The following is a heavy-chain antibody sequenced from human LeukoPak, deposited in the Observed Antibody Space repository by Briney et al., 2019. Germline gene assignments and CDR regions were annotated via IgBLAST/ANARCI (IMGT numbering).Heavy chain of an antibody. CDR1: GFTFDDYA. J-gene: IGHJ4*02. V-gene: IGHV3-9*01. CDR2: ISWNSGSI. D-gene: IGHD3-3*01. CDR3: ARILHILRFLEWSSFDY. Sequence: GRSLRLSCAASGFTFDDYAMHWVRQAPGKGLEWVSGISWNSGSIGYADSVKGRFTISRDNAKNSLYLQMNSLRAEDTALYYCARILHILRFLEWSSFDYWGQGTLVTVSS.